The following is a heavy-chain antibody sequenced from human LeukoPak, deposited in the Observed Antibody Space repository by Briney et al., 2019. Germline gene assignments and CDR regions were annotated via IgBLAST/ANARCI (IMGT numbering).Heavy chain of an antibody. D-gene: IGHD2-2*02. CDR1: GGTFSSYA. V-gene: IGHV1-69*13. CDR2: IIPIFGTA. Sequence: SVKVSCKASGGTFSSYAISWVRQAPGQGLEWMGGIIPIFGTANYAQKFQGRVTITADESTSTAYMELSSLRSEDTAVYYCARGRYCSSTSCYKPTIPRFDPWGQGTLVTVSS. J-gene: IGHJ5*02. CDR3: ARGRYCSSTSCYKPTIPRFDP.